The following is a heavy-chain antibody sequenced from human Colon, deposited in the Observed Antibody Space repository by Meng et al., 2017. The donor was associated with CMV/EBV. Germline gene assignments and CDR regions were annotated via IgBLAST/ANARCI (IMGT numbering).Heavy chain of an antibody. V-gene: IGHV3-21*01. CDR3: AANRDFWSGYLGDDDAFDI. CDR2: ISSSSSYI. Sequence: GESLKISCAASGFTFSSYSMNWVRQAPGKGLEWVSSISSSSSYIYYADSVKGRFTISRDHAKNSLYLQMNSLRAEDTAVYYCAANRDFWSGYLGDDDAFDIWGQGTMVTVSS. J-gene: IGHJ3*02. CDR1: GFTFSSYS. D-gene: IGHD3-3*01.